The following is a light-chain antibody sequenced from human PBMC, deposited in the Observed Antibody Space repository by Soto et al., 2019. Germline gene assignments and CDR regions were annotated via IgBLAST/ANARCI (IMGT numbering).Light chain of an antibody. J-gene: IGKJ1*01. CDR2: EAS. V-gene: IGKV1-5*03. CDR3: QQYNTYSGT. Sequence: DIQMTQSPSTLSASVGDRVTITCRAGQNINSWLAWYQQEPGNAPKLLIYEASNLQSGVPSRFSGSGSGTEFSLTITSLQPNDSATYYCQQYNTYSGTFGQGTKV. CDR1: QNINSW.